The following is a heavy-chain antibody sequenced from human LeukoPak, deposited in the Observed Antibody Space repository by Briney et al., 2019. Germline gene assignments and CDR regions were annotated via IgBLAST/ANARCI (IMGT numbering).Heavy chain of an antibody. D-gene: IGHD6-19*01. CDR2: IIPNNGNT. Sequence: GASVKVSCKASGYTFTGYGISWVRQAPGQGLEWMGWIIPNNGNTNYAQKLQGRVTMTTDTSTSTAYMELRGLRSDDTAVYYCARRPGGYSSGWYLYFFDFWGQGTLVTVSS. V-gene: IGHV1-18*01. CDR3: ARRPGGYSSGWYLYFFDF. CDR1: GYTFTGYG. J-gene: IGHJ4*02.